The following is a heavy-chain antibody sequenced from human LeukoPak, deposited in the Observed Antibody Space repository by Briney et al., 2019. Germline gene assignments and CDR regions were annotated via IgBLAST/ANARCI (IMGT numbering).Heavy chain of an antibody. CDR2: ISGSGGST. CDR3: AKAAVAHYYYYYMDV. J-gene: IGHJ6*03. Sequence: PGGSLRLSCAASGFTFSSYAMSWVRQAPGRGLEWVSAISGSGGSTYYADSVKGRFTISRDNSKNTLYLQMNSLRAEDTAVYYCAKAAVAHYYYYYMDVWGKGTTVTVSS. V-gene: IGHV3-23*01. CDR1: GFTFSSYA. D-gene: IGHD6-19*01.